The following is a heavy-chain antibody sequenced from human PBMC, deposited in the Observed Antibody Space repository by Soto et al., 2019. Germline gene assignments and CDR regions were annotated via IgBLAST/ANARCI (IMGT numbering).Heavy chain of an antibody. D-gene: IGHD6-6*01. Sequence: ASVKVSCKASGYTFTSYAMHWVRQAPGQRLEWMGWINAGNGNTKYSQKFQGRVTITRDTSASTAYMELSSLRSEDTAVYYCARVDSSSPARFYYYYYMDVWGKGTTVTVSS. CDR3: ARVDSSSPARFYYYYYMDV. V-gene: IGHV1-3*01. J-gene: IGHJ6*03. CDR2: INAGNGNT. CDR1: GYTFTSYA.